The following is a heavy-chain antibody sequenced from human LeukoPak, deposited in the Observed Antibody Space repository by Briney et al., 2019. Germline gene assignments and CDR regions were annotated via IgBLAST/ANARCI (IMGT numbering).Heavy chain of an antibody. V-gene: IGHV3-33*01. CDR3: ARHASTHYFDS. CDR1: GFTFSNYG. D-gene: IGHD2/OR15-2a*01. J-gene: IGHJ4*02. CDR2: IWFDGSGT. Sequence: GGSLRLSCVASGFTFSNYGMHWVRQAPGKGLEWVAIIWFDGSGTYYADSVKGRVTFSRDNSKNTLYLQMNSLRAEDTAMYYCARHASTHYFDSRGQGTLVTVSS.